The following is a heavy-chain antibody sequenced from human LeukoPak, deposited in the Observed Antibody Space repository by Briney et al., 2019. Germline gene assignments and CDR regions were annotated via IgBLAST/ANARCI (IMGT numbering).Heavy chain of an antibody. J-gene: IGHJ4*02. CDR1: GFTFSSYG. CDR2: ISYDGSNK. Sequence: GRSLRLSCAASGFTFSSYGMHWVRQAPGKGLEWVAVISYDGSNKYYADSVKGRFTISRDNSKNTLYLQMNSLRAEDTAVYYCARDSGVVRYYFDYWGQGTLVTVSS. CDR3: ARDSGVVRYYFDY. D-gene: IGHD3-3*01. V-gene: IGHV3-30*03.